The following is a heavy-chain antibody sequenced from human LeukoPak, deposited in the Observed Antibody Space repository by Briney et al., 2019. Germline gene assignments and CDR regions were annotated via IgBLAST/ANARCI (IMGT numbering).Heavy chain of an antibody. J-gene: IGHJ4*02. CDR1: GYSFTTYD. CDR3: ARSHDYSNYIFEF. CDR2: VSPNSGDT. D-gene: IGHD4-11*01. Sequence: ASVKVSCKASGYSFTTYDIHWVRQAPGRGPEWMGWVSPNSGDTGSPQNFQGRVTITRNTSITTAYMELNSLRSEDTAVYYCARSHDYSNYIFEFWGQGTLVTVPS. V-gene: IGHV1-8*03.